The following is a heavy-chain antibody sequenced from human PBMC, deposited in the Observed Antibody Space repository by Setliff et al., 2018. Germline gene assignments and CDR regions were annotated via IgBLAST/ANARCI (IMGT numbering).Heavy chain of an antibody. V-gene: IGHV1-2*04. CDR2: INPNSGGT. Sequence: GASVKVSCKASGYTFTGYYMHWVRQAPGQGLEWMGWINPNSGGTNYAQKFQGWVTMTRDTSISTAYMELSRLRSGDTAVYYCARDRDSSGYPYYFDYWGQGTLVTVSS. CDR3: ARDRDSSGYPYYFDY. CDR1: GYTFTGYY. J-gene: IGHJ4*02. D-gene: IGHD3-22*01.